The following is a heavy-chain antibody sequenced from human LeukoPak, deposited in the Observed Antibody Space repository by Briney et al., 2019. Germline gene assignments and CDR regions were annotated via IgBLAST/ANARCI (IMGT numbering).Heavy chain of an antibody. Sequence: ASVKVSCKASGYTFTGYYMHWVRQAPGQGLEWMGWINPNSGGTNPAQKFQGRVTMTRDTSISTAYMELSSLRSDDTAVYFCARDMVGATPFDYWGQGTLVTVSS. CDR1: GYTFTGYY. CDR2: INPNSGGT. D-gene: IGHD1-26*01. V-gene: IGHV1-2*02. CDR3: ARDMVGATPFDY. J-gene: IGHJ4*02.